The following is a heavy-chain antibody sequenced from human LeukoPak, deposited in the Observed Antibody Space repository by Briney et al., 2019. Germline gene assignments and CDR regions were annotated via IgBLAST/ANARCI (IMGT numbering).Heavy chain of an antibody. CDR2: INSDGSST. Sequence: PGGSLRLSCAASGFTFSSYWMHWVRHAPGKGLVWVSRINSDGSSTRYADSVKGRFTISRDNAKNSLYLQMNSLRAEDTAVYYCARGGYSSGWLLYYFDYWGQGTLVTVSS. J-gene: IGHJ4*02. V-gene: IGHV3-74*01. CDR1: GFTFSSYW. CDR3: ARGGYSSGWLLYYFDY. D-gene: IGHD6-19*01.